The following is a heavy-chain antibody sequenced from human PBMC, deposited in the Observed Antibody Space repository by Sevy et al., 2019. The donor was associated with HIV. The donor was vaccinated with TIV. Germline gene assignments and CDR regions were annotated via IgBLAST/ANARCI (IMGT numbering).Heavy chain of an antibody. CDR1: GFTLSSYA. CDR3: AKGSQSSSWYPYYFDY. Sequence: GGSLRLSCAASGFTLSSYAMSWVRQAPGKGLEWVSAISGSGGSTYYADSVKGRFTISRDNSKNTLYLQMNSLRAEDTAVYYCAKGSQSSSWYPYYFDYWGQGTLVTVSS. J-gene: IGHJ4*02. V-gene: IGHV3-23*01. CDR2: ISGSGGST. D-gene: IGHD6-13*01.